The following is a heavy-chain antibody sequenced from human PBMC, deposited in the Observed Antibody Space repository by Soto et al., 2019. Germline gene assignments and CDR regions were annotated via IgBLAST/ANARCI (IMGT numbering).Heavy chain of an antibody. V-gene: IGHV4-59*01. CDR3: ALRSMAVVPEY. CDR1: GDSISSYY. CDR2: LYYGRSA. D-gene: IGHD3-22*01. J-gene: IGHJ4*02. Sequence: QVQLQESGPGLVKPSETLSLTCAVSGDSISSYYCMWIRQPPGKGLDSIGYLYYGRSANYNPSLKSRVTLSVDTSTNQCSLMLSSMTAADTAVYYCALRSMAVVPEYWGQGTLVTVSS.